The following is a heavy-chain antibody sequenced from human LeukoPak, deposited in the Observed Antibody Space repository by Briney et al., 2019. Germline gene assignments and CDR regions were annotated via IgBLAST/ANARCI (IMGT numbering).Heavy chain of an antibody. D-gene: IGHD4-17*01. CDR2: ISRSGDTL. CDR1: GFPFRDYY. V-gene: IGHV3-11*01. Sequence: KTGGSLRLSCAASGFPFRDYYMTWIRQAPGKGLEWISYISRSGDTLYYADSVEGRFTVSRDNSMNTVFLQMNSLRAEDTAVYYCAKVHGDYPAFDYWGQGTLVTVSS. J-gene: IGHJ4*02. CDR3: AKVHGDYPAFDY.